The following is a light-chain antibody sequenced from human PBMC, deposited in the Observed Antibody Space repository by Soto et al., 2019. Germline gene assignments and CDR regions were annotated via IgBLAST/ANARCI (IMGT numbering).Light chain of an antibody. CDR1: QTISSN. V-gene: IGKV3-15*01. CDR2: GAS. CDR3: QQYNNWPRT. J-gene: IGKJ1*01. Sequence: EIEMTQSPATLSVSPGESVTLSCWASQTISSNLAWYQQKPGQAPRLLIYGASTRATGIPARFSGSGSGTEFTLTISSLQSEDFAVYYCQQYNNWPRTFGQGTKVEIK.